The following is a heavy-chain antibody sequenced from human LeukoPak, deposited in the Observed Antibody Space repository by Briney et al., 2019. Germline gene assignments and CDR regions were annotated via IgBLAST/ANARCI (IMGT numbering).Heavy chain of an antibody. CDR1: GDSTSSGPYY. D-gene: IGHD3-22*01. Sequence: SQTLSLTCTVSGDSTSSGPYYWSWIRQPAGKELEWIGRIYSGGSTSYNPSLKSLVTISVDTSKNQFSLKLSSVTAADTAIYYCAREGSIYYYDSSGYLGYWGQGTLVTVSS. J-gene: IGHJ4*02. CDR2: IYSGGST. V-gene: IGHV4-61*02. CDR3: AREGSIYYYDSSGYLGY.